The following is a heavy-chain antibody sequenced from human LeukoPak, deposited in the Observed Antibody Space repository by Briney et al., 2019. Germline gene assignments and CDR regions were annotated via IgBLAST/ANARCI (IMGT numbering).Heavy chain of an antibody. D-gene: IGHD1-26*01. V-gene: IGHV3-23*01. Sequence: GGSLRLSCAASGFTFSSSGMSWVRQAPGKGLEWVSAISGSGGSTYYADSVKGRFTISRDNSKNTLYLQMNSLRAEDTAVYYCAKTPPPSYSGSYYRFLGNWYFDLWGRGTLVTVSS. CDR1: GFTFSSSG. CDR2: ISGSGGST. J-gene: IGHJ2*01. CDR3: AKTPPPSYSGSYYRFLGNWYFDL.